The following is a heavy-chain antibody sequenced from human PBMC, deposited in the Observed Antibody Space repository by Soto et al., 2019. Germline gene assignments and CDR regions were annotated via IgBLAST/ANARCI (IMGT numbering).Heavy chain of an antibody. J-gene: IGHJ4*02. CDR1: GGTFSSYT. CDR3: ARDRGWYSNSSGGS. D-gene: IGHD4-4*01. Sequence: QVQLVQSGAEVKKPGSSVKVSCKASGGTFSSYTISWVRQAPGQGLEWMGRIIPILGIANYAQKFQGRVTITADKSTITAYMELSSLRSEDTAVYYCARDRGWYSNSSGGSWGQGTLVTVSS. CDR2: IIPILGIA. V-gene: IGHV1-69*08.